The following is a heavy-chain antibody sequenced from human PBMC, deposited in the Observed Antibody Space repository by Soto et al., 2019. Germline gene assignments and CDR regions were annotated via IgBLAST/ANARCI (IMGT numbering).Heavy chain of an antibody. J-gene: IGHJ4*02. CDR3: AKDDFTDRGDDYFDY. D-gene: IGHD2-21*02. CDR1: GFSFTNFA. V-gene: IGHV3-23*01. Sequence: PWGSLRLSCAASGFSFTNFAMIFFRQSPWKGLEWVAGIGASGDITWYADSVKGRLSISRDNSKNTLYLQLNSLRFEDTAVYYCAKDDFTDRGDDYFDYWGPGTLVTVSS. CDR2: IGASGDIT.